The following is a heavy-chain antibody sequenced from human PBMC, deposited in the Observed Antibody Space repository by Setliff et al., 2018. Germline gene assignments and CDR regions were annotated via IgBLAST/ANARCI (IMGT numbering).Heavy chain of an antibody. CDR1: SYTFTNYG. V-gene: IGHV1-18*01. Sequence: ASVKVSCKTSSYTFTNYGINWVRQAPGRGLEWMGWITAYDGNTHYAQKFLGRVTMTGVTSINTTYMGLSGLRSDDTAVYYCARTAYYGSGTFPYYYYYYLDVWGNGTTVTAP. CDR2: ITAYDGNT. CDR3: ARTAYYGSGTFPYYYYYYLDV. D-gene: IGHD3-10*01. J-gene: IGHJ6*03.